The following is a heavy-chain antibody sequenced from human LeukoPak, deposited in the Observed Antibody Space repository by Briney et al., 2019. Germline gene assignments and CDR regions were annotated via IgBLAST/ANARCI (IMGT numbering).Heavy chain of an antibody. Sequence: SETLSLTCTVSGGSISSGSYYWSWIRQPAGKGLEWIGRIYTSGSTNYNPSLKSRVTISVDTSKNQFSLKLSSVTAADTAVYYCAREILEQWLERGYYFDYWGQGTLVTVSS. CDR2: IYTSGST. J-gene: IGHJ4*02. CDR3: AREILEQWLERGYYFDY. D-gene: IGHD6-19*01. V-gene: IGHV4-61*02. CDR1: GGSISSGSYY.